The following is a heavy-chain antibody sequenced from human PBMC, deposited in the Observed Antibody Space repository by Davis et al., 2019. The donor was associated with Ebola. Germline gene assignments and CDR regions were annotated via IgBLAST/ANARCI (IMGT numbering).Heavy chain of an antibody. CDR1: GGSISNYY. J-gene: IGHJ4*02. CDR3: ARGGDLGVDY. V-gene: IGHV4-59*01. Sequence: SETLSLTCAVSGGSISNYYWNWIRQSPGKGLEYIGYIFYTGSTNYNPSLKSRVTMSVDTSKNQFSLKLSSVTAADTAVYYCARGGDLGVDYWGQGTLVTVSS. D-gene: IGHD3-16*01. CDR2: IFYTGST.